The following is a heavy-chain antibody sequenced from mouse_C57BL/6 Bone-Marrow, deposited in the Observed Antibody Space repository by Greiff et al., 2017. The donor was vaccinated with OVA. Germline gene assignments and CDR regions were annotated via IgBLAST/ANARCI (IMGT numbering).Heavy chain of an antibody. J-gene: IGHJ1*03. Sequence: EVMLVESGGGLVQPKGSLKLSCAASGFSFNTYAMNWVRQAPGKGLEWVARIRSKSNNYATYYADSVKDRFTISRDDSESMLYLQMNNLKTEDTAMYYCVRGDARGYFDVWGTGTTVTVSS. D-gene: IGHD3-3*01. CDR3: VRGDARGYFDV. CDR2: IRSKSNNYAT. V-gene: IGHV10-1*01. CDR1: GFSFNTYA.